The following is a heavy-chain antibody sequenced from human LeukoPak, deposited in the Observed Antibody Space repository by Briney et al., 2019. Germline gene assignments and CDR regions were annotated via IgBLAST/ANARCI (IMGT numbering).Heavy chain of an antibody. D-gene: IGHD6-13*01. CDR2: INTDGSRT. CDR3: AKEDGYSSPLDWASDY. CDR1: GFTFSNSW. V-gene: IGHV3-74*01. Sequence: PGGSLRLSCAASGFTFSNSWFHWVRQAPGKGLVWVSRINTDGSRTNYADSVKGRFTISRDNSKNTLYLQMNSLRAEDTAVYYCAKEDGYSSPLDWASDYWGQGTLVTVSS. J-gene: IGHJ4*02.